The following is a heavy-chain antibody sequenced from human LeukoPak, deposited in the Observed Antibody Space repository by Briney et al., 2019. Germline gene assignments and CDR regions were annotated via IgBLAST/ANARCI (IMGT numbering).Heavy chain of an antibody. Sequence: GGSLRLSCAASGFTFSSYSMNWVRQAPGKGLEWVSSISSSSSYIYYAYSVKGRFTISRDNAKNSLYLQMNSLRAEDTAVYYCAGDKGTGAGILTTYSLDYWGQGTLVTVSS. CDR1: GFTFSSYS. CDR2: ISSSSSYI. D-gene: IGHD3-9*01. J-gene: IGHJ4*02. CDR3: AGDKGTGAGILTTYSLDY. V-gene: IGHV3-21*01.